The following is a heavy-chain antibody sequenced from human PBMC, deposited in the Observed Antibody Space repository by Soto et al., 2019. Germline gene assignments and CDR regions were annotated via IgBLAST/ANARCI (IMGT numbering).Heavy chain of an antibody. V-gene: IGHV3-21*01. CDR3: ARVAY. CDR1: VFTFSRDS. J-gene: IGHJ4*02. CDR2: ISSGSSDT. Sequence: VSLRLSCEASVFTFSRDSMNWVRQVPGKGLEWVASISSGSSDTWYADSVKGRFIISRDNAQNSLFLQMNTLRPEDTAMYYCARVAYWGPGTQVTVSS.